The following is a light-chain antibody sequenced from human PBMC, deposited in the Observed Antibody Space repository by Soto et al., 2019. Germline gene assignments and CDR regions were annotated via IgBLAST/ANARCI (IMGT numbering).Light chain of an antibody. CDR1: PSISSY. V-gene: IGKV1-17*01. Sequence: DIQMTQSPSSLAASVGDRVAITCRARPSISSYVHWYQQKPGQASKLLIYAASSLPSGVPSRFSGSGSGTEFTLTISSLQPEDFATYPCQQHNSSPLTFGGGTKVDIK. CDR3: QQHNSSPLT. J-gene: IGKJ4*01. CDR2: AAS.